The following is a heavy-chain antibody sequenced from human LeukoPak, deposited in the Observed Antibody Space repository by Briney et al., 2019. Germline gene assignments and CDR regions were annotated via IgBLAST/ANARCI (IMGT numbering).Heavy chain of an antibody. J-gene: IGHJ3*02. Sequence: PGGSLRLSCAASGFTVSSNYMSWVRQAPGKGLEWVSVIYSGGSTYYADSVKGRFTISRDNSKNTLYLQMNSLRAEDTAVYYCARDRPGYYYDSSGAFDIWGQGTMVTVSS. CDR2: IYSGGST. V-gene: IGHV3-53*01. CDR3: ARDRPGYYYDSSGAFDI. D-gene: IGHD3-22*01. CDR1: GFTVSSNY.